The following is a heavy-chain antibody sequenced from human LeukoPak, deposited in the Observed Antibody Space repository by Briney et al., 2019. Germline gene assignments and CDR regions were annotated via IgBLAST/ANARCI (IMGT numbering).Heavy chain of an antibody. D-gene: IGHD6-13*01. J-gene: IGHJ4*02. Sequence: ASVKVSCKASGYTFTSYYMHWVRQAPGQGLEWMGIINPSGGSTSYAQKFQGRVSMTRDMSTSTVYMELSSLRSEDTAVYYCARERIAAAGTIDYWGQGTLVTVSS. V-gene: IGHV1-46*01. CDR2: INPSGGST. CDR1: GYTFTSYY. CDR3: ARERIAAAGTIDY.